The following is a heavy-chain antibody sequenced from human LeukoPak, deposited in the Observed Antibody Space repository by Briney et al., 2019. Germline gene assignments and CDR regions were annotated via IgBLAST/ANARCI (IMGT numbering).Heavy chain of an antibody. Sequence: GASVKVSCMASGYTFTSYDINWVRQATGQGLEWMGWMNPNSGNSGYAQKFQGRVTMTRNTSISTAYMELSSLRSEDTAVYYCARSPVGAIGPFDILGQGTMVTVSS. CDR3: ARSPVGAIGPFDI. CDR2: MNPNSGNS. D-gene: IGHD1-26*01. J-gene: IGHJ3*02. V-gene: IGHV1-8*01. CDR1: GYTFTSYD.